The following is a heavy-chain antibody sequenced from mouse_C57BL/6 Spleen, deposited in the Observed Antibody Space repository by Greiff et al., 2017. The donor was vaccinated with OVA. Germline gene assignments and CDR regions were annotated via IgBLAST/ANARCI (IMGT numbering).Heavy chain of an antibody. CDR2: IDPSDSET. Sequence: QVQLQQPGAELVRPGSSVKLSCKASGYTFTSYWMHWVKQRPIQGLEWIGNIDPSDSETHYNQKFKDKATLTVDKSSSTAYMQLSSLTSEDSAVYYCARIGARTGGFDYWGQGTTLTVSS. V-gene: IGHV1-52*01. CDR3: ARIGARTGGFDY. CDR1: GYTFTSYW. D-gene: IGHD4-1*01. J-gene: IGHJ2*01.